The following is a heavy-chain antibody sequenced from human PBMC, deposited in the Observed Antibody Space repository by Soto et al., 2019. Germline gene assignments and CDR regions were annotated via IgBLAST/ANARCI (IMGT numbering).Heavy chain of an antibody. CDR3: AKDAGRHGSSSSHFDY. CDR1: GFTFSSYA. J-gene: IGHJ4*02. V-gene: IGHV3-23*01. CDR2: ISGSGGST. Sequence: GGSLRLSCAASGFTFSSYAMSWVRQAPGKGLEWVSAISGSGGSTYYADSVKGRFTISRDNSKNTLYLQMNSLRAEDTAVYYCAKDAGRHGSSSSHFDYWGQGTLVTVSS. D-gene: IGHD6-6*01.